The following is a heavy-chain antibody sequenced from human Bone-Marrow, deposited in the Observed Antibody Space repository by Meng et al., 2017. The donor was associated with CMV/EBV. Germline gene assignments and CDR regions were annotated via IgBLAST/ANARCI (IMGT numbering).Heavy chain of an antibody. CDR1: GYTFHNYY. CDR3: ARGGYGGNSRGWFDP. V-gene: IGHV1-46*02. CDR2: INPSGGTT. J-gene: IGHJ5*02. Sequence: ASVKVSCKPSGYTFHNYYIHWVRQAPGQGLEWMGMINPSGGTTTYAQKFEGRITMTRDTSTSTMYLDLNGLSSEDTAVYYCARGGYGGNSRGWFDPWGQGTLVTVSS. D-gene: IGHD4-23*01.